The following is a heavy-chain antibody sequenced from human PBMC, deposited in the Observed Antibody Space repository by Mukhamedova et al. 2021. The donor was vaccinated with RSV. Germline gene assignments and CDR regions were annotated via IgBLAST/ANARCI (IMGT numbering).Heavy chain of an antibody. CDR3: AKAALIYCSSTSCYFDY. CDR2: ISGSGGST. D-gene: IGHD2-2*01. Sequence: GKGLEWVSAISGSGGSTYYADSVKGRFTISRDNSKNTLYLQMNSLRAEDTAVYYCAKAALIYCSSTSCYFDYWGQGTPVTVSS. V-gene: IGHV3-23*01. J-gene: IGHJ4*02.